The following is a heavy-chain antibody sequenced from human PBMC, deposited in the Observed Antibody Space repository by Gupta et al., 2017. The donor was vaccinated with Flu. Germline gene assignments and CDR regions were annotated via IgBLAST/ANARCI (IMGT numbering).Heavy chain of an antibody. V-gene: IGHV3-23*01. D-gene: IGHD3-10*01. J-gene: IGHJ4*02. CDR2: ISGSGGST. CDR3: AKNTYYYGSGSPPEAYYFDY. Sequence: EVQLLESGGGLVQPGGSLRLSCAASGFTFSSHAMSWVRQAPGKGLELVSAISGSGGSTYYADSVKGRFTISRDNSKNTLYLQRNSLRAEGTAVYYCAKNTYYYGSGSPPEAYYFDYWGQGTLVTVSS. CDR1: GFTFSSHA.